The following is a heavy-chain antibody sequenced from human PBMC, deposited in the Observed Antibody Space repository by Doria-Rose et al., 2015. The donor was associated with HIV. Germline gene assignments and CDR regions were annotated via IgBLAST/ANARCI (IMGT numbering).Heavy chain of an antibody. V-gene: IGHV3-21*01. D-gene: IGHD3-10*01. CDR3: ATGVTLDY. Sequence: VQLVESGGGLVRPGGSLRLSCATSGFTFSSHRINWVRQAPGTGLDWVSSISITSAYLSCTDSVRSRFTISRDNARNSLYLQMDSLRAEDTAIYYCATGVTLDYWGQGTLVTVSS. J-gene: IGHJ4*02. CDR1: GFTFSSHR. CDR2: ISITSAYL.